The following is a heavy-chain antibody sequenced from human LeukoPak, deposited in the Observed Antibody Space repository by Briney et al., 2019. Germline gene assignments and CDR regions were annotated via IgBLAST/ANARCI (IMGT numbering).Heavy chain of an antibody. CDR3: ARGRRIAAAGSGAFDI. Sequence: PSETLSLTCAVYGGSFSGYYWSWIRQPPGKGLVWIGEINHSGSTNYNPSLKSRVTISVGTSKNQFSLKLSSVTAADTAVYYCARGRRIAAAGSGAFDIWGQGTMVTVSS. CDR1: GGSFSGYY. D-gene: IGHD6-13*01. V-gene: IGHV4-34*01. J-gene: IGHJ3*02. CDR2: INHSGST.